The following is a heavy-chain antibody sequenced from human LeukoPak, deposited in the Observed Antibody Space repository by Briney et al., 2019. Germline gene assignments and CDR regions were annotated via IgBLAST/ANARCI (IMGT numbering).Heavy chain of an antibody. J-gene: IGHJ4*02. CDR3: AKDLDSSSWYSPVDH. D-gene: IGHD6-13*01. CDR1: GFTFSSYG. V-gene: IGHV3-30*02. CDR2: IRYDGSNK. Sequence: GGSLRLSCAASGFTFSSYGIHWVRQAPGKGLEWVAFIRYDGSNKYYADSVKGRFTISRDNSKNTLYVQMNSLRAEDTAVYYYAKDLDSSSWYSPVDHWGQGTLVTVSS.